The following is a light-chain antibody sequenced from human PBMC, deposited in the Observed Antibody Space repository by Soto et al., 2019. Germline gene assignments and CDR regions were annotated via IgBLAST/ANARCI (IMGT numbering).Light chain of an antibody. J-gene: IGKJ4*01. CDR3: HQYGISP. CDR2: GAS. Sequence: EILFTQSPGTLYLSPGEGATLACRASQSLRSTYLAWYQQKPGHAPRLLIYGASSRATGIPDSFSGSGSGTDFTLTISRLEPEDFAVYYCHQYGISPFGGGTKVDIK. CDR1: QSLRSTY. V-gene: IGKV3-20*01.